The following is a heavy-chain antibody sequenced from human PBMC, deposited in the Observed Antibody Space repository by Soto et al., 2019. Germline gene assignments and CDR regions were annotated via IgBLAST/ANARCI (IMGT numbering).Heavy chain of an antibody. CDR3: ATRGYCLSTGCLADYSAMDV. CDR2: IRGTGDTT. V-gene: IGHV3-23*01. Sequence: EVQLLESGGGLVQPGGSLRLSCAASGFTFSRYAMSWVRQAPGKGLEWVSSIRGTGDTTHYADSVKGRVTISRDNSESTLDLQMDRLRAEDTAVYYCATRGYCLSTGCLADYSAMDVWGQGTTVTVSS. D-gene: IGHD2-2*01. J-gene: IGHJ6*02. CDR1: GFTFSRYA.